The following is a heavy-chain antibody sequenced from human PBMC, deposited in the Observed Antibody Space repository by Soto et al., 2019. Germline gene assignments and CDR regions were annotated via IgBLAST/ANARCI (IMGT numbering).Heavy chain of an antibody. Sequence: PGESLRLSCSASGFTFSSYGMHWVRQAPGKGLEWVAVISYDGSNKYYADSVKGRFTLSRDNFKSSLYLQMNSLRAEDTAVYYCAKDQVVVAAAGDYYYYGMDVWGQGTTVTVSS. CDR1: GFTFSSYG. CDR2: ISYDGSNK. D-gene: IGHD6-13*01. J-gene: IGHJ6*02. CDR3: AKDQVVVAAAGDYYYYGMDV. V-gene: IGHV3-30*18.